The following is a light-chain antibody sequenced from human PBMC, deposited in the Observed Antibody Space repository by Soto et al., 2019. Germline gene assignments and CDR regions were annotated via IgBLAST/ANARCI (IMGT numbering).Light chain of an antibody. Sequence: QSALTQPASVSGSPGQSITISCAGTSSDVCGYNYVSWYQQHPGKLPKLMIFEVSNRPSGVSHRFSGSKSGNTASLTISGLQAEDEADYFCSSHTSFYTWVFGGGTQLTVL. V-gene: IGLV2-14*01. CDR2: EVS. CDR1: SSDVCGYNY. J-gene: IGLJ3*02. CDR3: SSHTSFYTWV.